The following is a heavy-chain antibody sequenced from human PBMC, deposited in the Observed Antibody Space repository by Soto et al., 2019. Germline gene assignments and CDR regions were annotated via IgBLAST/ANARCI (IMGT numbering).Heavy chain of an antibody. J-gene: IGHJ3*02. Sequence: GASVKVSCKASGYTFTSYAMHWVRQAPGQRLEWMGWINAGNGNTKYSQKFQGRVTITRDTSASTAYMELSSLRSEDTAVYYCARDPIQLHAFDIWGQGTMVTVS. CDR1: GYTFTSYA. V-gene: IGHV1-3*01. D-gene: IGHD5-18*01. CDR2: INAGNGNT. CDR3: ARDPIQLHAFDI.